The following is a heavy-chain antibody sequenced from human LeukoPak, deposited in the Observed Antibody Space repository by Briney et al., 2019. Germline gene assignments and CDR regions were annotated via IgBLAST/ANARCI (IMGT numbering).Heavy chain of an antibody. CDR2: ILPMFGIT. J-gene: IGHJ3*02. V-gene: IGHV1-69*10. CDR3: ARGGFSSTWYPPFDAFDI. D-gene: IGHD6-13*01. CDR1: GGTFSNYG. Sequence: SVKVSCKTSGGTFSNYGISWVRQAPGQGLEWMGGILPMFGITNYAQKFQGRVTIIADKSTNTAYMELSSLRSEDTAVYYCARGGFSSTWYPPFDAFDIWGQGTMVTVSS.